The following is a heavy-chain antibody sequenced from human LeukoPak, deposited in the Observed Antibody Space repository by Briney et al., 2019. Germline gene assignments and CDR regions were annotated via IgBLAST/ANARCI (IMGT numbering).Heavy chain of an antibody. CDR3: ARVFGDYYDSSGYRDY. D-gene: IGHD3-22*01. Sequence: APVKVSCKASGYTFTSYAMNWVRQAPGQGLEWMGWFNTNTGNPTYAQGFTGRFVFSLDTSVSTAYLQISSLKAEDTAVYYCARVFGDYYDSSGYRDYWGQGTLVTVSS. CDR1: GYTFTSYA. CDR2: FNTNTGNP. J-gene: IGHJ4*02. V-gene: IGHV7-4-1*02.